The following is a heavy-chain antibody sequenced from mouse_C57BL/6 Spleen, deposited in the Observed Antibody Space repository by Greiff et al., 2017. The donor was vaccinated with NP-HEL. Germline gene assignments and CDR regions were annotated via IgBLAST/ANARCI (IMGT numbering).Heavy chain of an antibody. CDR1: GYTFTSYW. CDR2: IYPGSGST. CDR3: ARSGTAQAAWFAY. V-gene: IGHV1-55*01. Sequence: QVQLQQSGAELVKPGASVKMSCKASGYTFTSYWITWVKQRPGQGLEWIGDIYPGSGSTNYNEKFKSKATLTVDTSSSTAYMQLSSLTSEDSAVYYCARSGTAQAAWFAYWGQGTLVTVSA. J-gene: IGHJ3*01. D-gene: IGHD3-2*02.